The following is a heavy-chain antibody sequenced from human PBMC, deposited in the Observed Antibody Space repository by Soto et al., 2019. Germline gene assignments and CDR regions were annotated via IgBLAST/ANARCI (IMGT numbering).Heavy chain of an antibody. Sequence: QVQLVQSGAEVKKPGSSVKVSCKASGGTFSSYAISWVRQAPGQGLEWMGGIIPIFGTANYAQKFQGRVTITADESTSTAYMELSSLRSEETAVYYCAREEDRSPNPPHARWFDRWGQGTLVTVSS. J-gene: IGHJ5*02. D-gene: IGHD2-15*01. CDR2: IIPIFGTA. CDR3: AREEDRSPNPPHARWFDR. V-gene: IGHV1-69*01. CDR1: GGTFSSYA.